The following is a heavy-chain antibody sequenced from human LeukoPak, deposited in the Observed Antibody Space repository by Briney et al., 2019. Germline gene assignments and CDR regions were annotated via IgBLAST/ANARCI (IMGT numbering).Heavy chain of an antibody. CDR3: ARDPLVYADSPDAFDI. V-gene: IGHV3-69-1*02. D-gene: IGHD4-17*01. J-gene: IGHJ3*02. CDR2: IGSGSTV. Sequence: GGSLRLSCAASGFIFSDHYIDWVRQAPGKGLEWVSYIGSGSTVYYADSVKGRFTISRDNAKNSLYLQMNSLRDEDTAVYYCARDPLVYADSPDAFDIWGQGTMVTVSS. CDR1: GFIFSDHY.